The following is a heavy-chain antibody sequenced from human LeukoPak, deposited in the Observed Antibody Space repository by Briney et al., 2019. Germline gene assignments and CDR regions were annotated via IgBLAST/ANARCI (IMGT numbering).Heavy chain of an antibody. J-gene: IGHJ4*01. CDR1: GVSISSSNSY. D-gene: IGHD2-15*01. Sequence: PSETLSLTCTVSGVSISSSNSYWGWIRQPPGKGLEWIVSMSYSGKIYYNPSLKSRVSISIDTSKNQLSLKLNSVTAADTAMYHCARDRDVDDFDYWGRGTLVIVSS. V-gene: IGHV4-39*07. CDR2: MSYSGKI. CDR3: ARDRDVDDFDY.